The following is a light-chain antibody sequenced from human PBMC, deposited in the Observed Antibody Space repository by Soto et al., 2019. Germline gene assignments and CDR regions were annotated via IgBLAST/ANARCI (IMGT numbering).Light chain of an antibody. V-gene: IGKV1-9*01. CDR3: QQHDSFPPVST. CDR1: QGSRSC. J-gene: IGKJ2*01. Sequence: DIQLTQSPSFLSASVGDRVTITCRASQGSRSCLAWYQQRPGKAPELLIYGASTLRAGRASRFSGSGSWPELALTITSLLPAYVAAYFSQQHDSFPPVSTFGQGTKVDI. CDR2: GAS.